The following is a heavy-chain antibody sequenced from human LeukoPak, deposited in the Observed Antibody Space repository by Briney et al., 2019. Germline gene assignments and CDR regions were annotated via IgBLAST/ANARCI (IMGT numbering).Heavy chain of an antibody. D-gene: IGHD4-17*01. CDR3: ARGATVTTAYFDY. J-gene: IGHJ4*02. Sequence: GASVKVSRKASGYTFTGYYMHWVRQAPGQGLEWMGWINPNSGGTNYAQKFQGRVTMTRDTSISTAYMELSRLRSDDTAVYYCARGATVTTAYFDYWGQGTLVTVSS. V-gene: IGHV1-2*02. CDR2: INPNSGGT. CDR1: GYTFTGYY.